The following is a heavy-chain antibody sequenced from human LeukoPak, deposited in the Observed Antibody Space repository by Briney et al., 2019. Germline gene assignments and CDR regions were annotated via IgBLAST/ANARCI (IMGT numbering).Heavy chain of an antibody. D-gene: IGHD1-14*01. V-gene: IGHV3-23*01. J-gene: IGHJ6*03. CDR1: GFTFSSYA. CDR2: ISGSGGST. Sequence: GGSLRLSCAASGFTFSSYAMSWVRQAPGKGLEWVSAISGSGGSTYYADSVKGRFTISRDNSKNTLYLQMNSLRAEDTAVYYCAKSGGAPEDYYYYMDVWGKGTTVTVSS. CDR3: AKSGGAPEDYYYYMDV.